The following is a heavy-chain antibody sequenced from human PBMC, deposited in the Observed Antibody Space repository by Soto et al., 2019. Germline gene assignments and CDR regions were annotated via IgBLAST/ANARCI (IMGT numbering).Heavy chain of an antibody. CDR1: GFTFSSYG. V-gene: IGHV3-33*01. CDR2: IWYDGSNK. D-gene: IGHD6-13*01. J-gene: IGHJ6*02. Sequence: QVQLVESGGGVVQPGRSLRLSCAASGFTFSSYGMHWVRQAPGKGLEWVAVIWYDGSNKYYADSVKGRFTISRDNSKNTLYLQMNSLRAEDTAVYYCAREGPPYSSSWYGTWYYGMDVWGQGTTVTVSS. CDR3: AREGPPYSSSWYGTWYYGMDV.